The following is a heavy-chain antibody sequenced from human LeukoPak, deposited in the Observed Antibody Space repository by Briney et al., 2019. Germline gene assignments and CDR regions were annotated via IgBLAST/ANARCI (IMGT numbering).Heavy chain of an antibody. D-gene: IGHD6-19*01. Sequence: PGGSLRLSCAASGFTFDDYAMHWVRQAPGKGLEWVSGISWNSGSIGYADSVKGRFTISRDNAKNSLYLQMNSLRAEDTALYYCAKAPSSGWYSYWGQGTLVTVSS. V-gene: IGHV3-9*01. CDR1: GFTFDDYA. CDR3: AKAPSSGWYSY. J-gene: IGHJ4*02. CDR2: ISWNSGSI.